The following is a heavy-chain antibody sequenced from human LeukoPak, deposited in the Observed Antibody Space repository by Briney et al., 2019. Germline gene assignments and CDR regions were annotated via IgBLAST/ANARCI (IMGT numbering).Heavy chain of an antibody. Sequence: ASVKVSCKASGYTFTSYGISWVRQAPGQGLEWMGWISAYNGNTNYAQKLQGRVTMITDTSTSTAYMELRSLRSDDTAVYYCASSIEVAGTGVNFDYWGQGTLVTVSS. CDR2: ISAYNGNT. CDR3: ASSIEVAGTGVNFDY. V-gene: IGHV1-18*01. D-gene: IGHD6-19*01. CDR1: GYTFTSYG. J-gene: IGHJ4*02.